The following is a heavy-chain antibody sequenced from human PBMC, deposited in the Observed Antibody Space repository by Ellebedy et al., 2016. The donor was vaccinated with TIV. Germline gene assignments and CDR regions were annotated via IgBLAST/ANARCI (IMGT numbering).Heavy chain of an antibody. CDR2: MNSDGSIT. Sequence: PGGSLRLSCAASGFTFRNYAMSWVRQAPGKGLVWVSRMNSDGSITRFADSVRGRFTISRDNAKNMLYLQMSSLTAEDTAVYYCAREVDTSMADGLDVWGQGTTVTVSS. J-gene: IGHJ6*02. D-gene: IGHD5-18*01. V-gene: IGHV3-74*01. CDR3: AREVDTSMADGLDV. CDR1: GFTFRNYA.